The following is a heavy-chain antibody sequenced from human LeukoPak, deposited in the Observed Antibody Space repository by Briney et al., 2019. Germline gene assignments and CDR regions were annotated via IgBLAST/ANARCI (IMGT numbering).Heavy chain of an antibody. V-gene: IGHV3-9*01. CDR1: GFTFDDYA. CDR2: ISWNSGSI. J-gene: IGHJ6*02. Sequence: GGSLRLSCAASGFTFDDYAMHWVRQAPGKGLEWVSGISWNSGSIGYADSVKGRSTISRDNAKNSLYLQMNSLRAEDTVLYYCAKDEGYQLPSPGYYYYGMDVWGQGTTVTVSS. CDR3: AKDEGYQLPSPGYYYYGMDV. D-gene: IGHD2-2*01.